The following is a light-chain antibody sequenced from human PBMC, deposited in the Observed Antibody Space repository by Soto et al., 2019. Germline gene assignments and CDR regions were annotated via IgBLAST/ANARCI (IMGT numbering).Light chain of an antibody. CDR3: SSYTSSSTRV. V-gene: IGLV2-14*01. CDR1: SSDVGGYNY. CDR2: DVS. Sequence: QSALTQPASVSGSPGQSITISCTGTSSDVGGYNYVSWYQQHPGKAPKLMIYDVSNRPSGLSNRFSGSKSGNTASLTISGLQAEDEDDYYCSSYTSSSTRVFGTGTKVTVL. J-gene: IGLJ1*01.